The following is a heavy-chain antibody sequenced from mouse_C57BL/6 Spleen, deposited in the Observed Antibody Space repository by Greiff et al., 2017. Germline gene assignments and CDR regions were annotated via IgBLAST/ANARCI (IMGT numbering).Heavy chain of an antibody. CDR3: ARAYYYGSSYGGFAY. J-gene: IGHJ3*01. CDR2: IYPGSGST. D-gene: IGHD1-1*01. Sequence: QVQLKQSGAELVKPGASVKMSCKASGYTFTSYWITWVKQRPGQGLEWIGDIYPGSGSTNYNEKFKSKATLTVDTSSSTAYMQLSSLTSEDSAVYYCARAYYYGSSYGGFAYWGQGTLVTVSA. V-gene: IGHV1-55*01. CDR1: GYTFTSYW.